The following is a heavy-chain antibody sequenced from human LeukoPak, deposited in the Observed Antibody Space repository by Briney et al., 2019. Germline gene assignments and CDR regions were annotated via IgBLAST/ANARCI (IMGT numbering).Heavy chain of an antibody. CDR2: ISSSSSYI. CDR1: GFTFTKAW. J-gene: IGHJ6*02. V-gene: IGHV3-21*01. Sequence: PGGSLRLSCAASGFTFTKAWMNWVRQAPGKGLEWVSSISSSSSYIYYADSVKGRFTISRDNAKNSLYLQMNSLRAEDTAMYYCARESWVTIFGVVKDYGMDVWGQGTTVTVSS. CDR3: ARESWVTIFGVVKDYGMDV. D-gene: IGHD3-3*01.